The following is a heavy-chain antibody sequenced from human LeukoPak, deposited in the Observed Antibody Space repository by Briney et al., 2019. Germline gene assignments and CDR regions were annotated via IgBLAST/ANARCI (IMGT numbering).Heavy chain of an antibody. CDR3: LSGNYCQY. Sequence: PGGSLRLSCAASGSSFGDFSTNCVRQAPGKGLEWVANVKEDGSERNYVDSVKGRFIISSDKSKNSVYLQMKGLRADDTAVYYCLSGNYCQYWGQGTLVSVSS. CDR1: GSSFGDFS. CDR2: VKEDGSER. J-gene: IGHJ4*02. V-gene: IGHV3-7*01.